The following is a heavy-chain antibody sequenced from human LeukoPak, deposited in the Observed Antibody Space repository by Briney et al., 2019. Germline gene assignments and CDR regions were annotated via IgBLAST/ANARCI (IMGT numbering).Heavy chain of an antibody. D-gene: IGHD2-15*01. CDR1: GGSISSGSYY. CDR2: IYTSGST. Sequence: SQTLSLTCTVSGGSISSGSYYWSWIRQPAGKGLEWIGRIYTSGSTNDNPSLKSRVTISVDTSKNQFSLKLSSVTAADTAVYYCARFPKPYCSGGSCYSGYYFDYWGQGTLVTVSS. J-gene: IGHJ4*02. V-gene: IGHV4-61*02. CDR3: ARFPKPYCSGGSCYSGYYFDY.